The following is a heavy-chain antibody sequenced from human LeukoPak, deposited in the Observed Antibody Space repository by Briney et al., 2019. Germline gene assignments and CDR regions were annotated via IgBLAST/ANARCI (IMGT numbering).Heavy chain of an antibody. J-gene: IGHJ4*02. D-gene: IGHD4-17*01. V-gene: IGHV3-66*01. CDR1: GFTFEDYG. CDR2: IYSGGST. Sequence: GGSLRLSCAASGFTFEDYGMSWVRQAPGKGLEWVSLIYSGGSTYYADSVKGRFTISRDNAKNSLYLQMNSLRAEDTAVYYCARDNGDYVPFDYWGQGTLVTVSS. CDR3: ARDNGDYVPFDY.